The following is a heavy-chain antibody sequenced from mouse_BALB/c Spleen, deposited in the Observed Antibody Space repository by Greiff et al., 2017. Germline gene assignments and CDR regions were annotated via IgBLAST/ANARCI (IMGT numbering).Heavy chain of an antibody. CDR1: GFSLTSYG. D-gene: IGHD1-1*01. V-gene: IGHV2-4-1*01. J-gene: IGHJ3*01. Sequence: VQLVESGPGLVQPSQSLSITCTVSGFSLTSYGVHWVRQSPGKGLEWLGVIWSGGSTDYNAAFISRLSISKDNSKSQVFFKMNSLQADDTAIYYCARNYYYGSSYVGFAYWGQGTLVTVSA. CDR2: IWSGGST. CDR3: ARNYYYGSSYVGFAY.